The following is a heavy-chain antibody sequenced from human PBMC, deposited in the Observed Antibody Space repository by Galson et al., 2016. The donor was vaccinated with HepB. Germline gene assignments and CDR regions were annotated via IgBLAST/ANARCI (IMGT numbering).Heavy chain of an antibody. CDR1: GFTFSNYW. Sequence: SLRLSCAAYGFTFSNYWMTWVRQVPGRGLEWVANIKTEGTDRHYVDPVKGRFTISRDNTKNSLYLQMYNLRAEDTAVYYCVRPNYYDSGSYSAWGQGTLVTVSS. D-gene: IGHD3-10*01. J-gene: IGHJ5*02. CDR2: IKTEGTDR. CDR3: VRPNYYDSGSYSA. V-gene: IGHV3-7*01.